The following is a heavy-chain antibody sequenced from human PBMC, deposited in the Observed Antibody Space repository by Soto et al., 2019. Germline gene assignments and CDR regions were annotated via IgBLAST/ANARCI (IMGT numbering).Heavy chain of an antibody. Sequence: QVQLVQSGAAVKKPGSSVKVSCKASGGTFSSYTISWVRQAPGQGLEWMGRIIPILGIANYAQKFQGRVTITADKSTSXDYMELSSLRSEDTAVYYCARDKGSGWYEYYYGMDVWGQGTTVTVSS. CDR3: ARDKGSGWYEYYYGMDV. CDR2: IIPILGIA. J-gene: IGHJ6*02. V-gene: IGHV1-69*08. CDR1: GGTFSSYT. D-gene: IGHD6-19*01.